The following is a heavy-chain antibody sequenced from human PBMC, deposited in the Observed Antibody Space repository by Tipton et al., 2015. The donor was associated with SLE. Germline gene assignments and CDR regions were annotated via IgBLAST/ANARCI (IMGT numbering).Heavy chain of an antibody. Sequence: RSLRLSCAASGFTFDDYAMHWVRQAPGKGLEWVSGISWNSGSIGYADSVKGRFTISRDNAKNSLYLQMNSLRAEDTALYYCAKVTIAAGGYYYGMDVWGQGTTVTVSS. V-gene: IGHV3-9*01. CDR3: AKVTIAAGGYYYGMDV. CDR2: ISWNSGSI. D-gene: IGHD6-13*01. J-gene: IGHJ6*02. CDR1: GFTFDDYA.